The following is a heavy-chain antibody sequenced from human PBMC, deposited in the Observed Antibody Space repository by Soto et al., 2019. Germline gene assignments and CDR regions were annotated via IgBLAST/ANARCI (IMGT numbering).Heavy chain of an antibody. CDR1: GGSISSYY. Sequence: PSETLSLTCTVSGGSISSYYWSWIRQPPGKGLEWIGYIYYSGSTNYNPSLKSRVTISVDTSKNQFSLKLSSVTAADTAVYYCALYLDGGYHSNFDYRGQGTLVPV. CDR3: ALYLDGGYHSNFDY. D-gene: IGHD3-16*01. V-gene: IGHV4-59*01. J-gene: IGHJ4*02. CDR2: IYYSGST.